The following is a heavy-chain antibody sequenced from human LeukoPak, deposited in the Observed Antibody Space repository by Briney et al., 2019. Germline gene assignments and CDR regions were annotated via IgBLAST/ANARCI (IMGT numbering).Heavy chain of an antibody. CDR3: ARGCYDFWSGFNYYYYMDV. D-gene: IGHD3-3*01. Sequence: SETLSLTCTVSVGSISSYYWSWIRPPPGKGLEWIGYIYTSGSTNYNPSLKSRVTISVDTSKNQFSLKLSSVTAADTAVYYCARGCYDFWSGFNYYYYMDVWGKGTTVTVSS. J-gene: IGHJ6*03. V-gene: IGHV4-4*09. CDR2: IYTSGST. CDR1: VGSISSYY.